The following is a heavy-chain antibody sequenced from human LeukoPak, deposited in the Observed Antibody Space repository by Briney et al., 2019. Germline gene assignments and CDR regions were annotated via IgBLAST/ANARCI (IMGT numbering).Heavy chain of an antibody. CDR2: INPNSGGT. V-gene: IGHV1-2*04. Sequence: ASVKVSCTASVYTFTGYYMHSVRQAPGQGLEWMGWINPNSGGTNYAQKFQGWVTMTRETSISTAYMELSRRRSDDTAVYYWARGRVGASWFDPWGEGNLVTASS. CDR3: ARGRVGASWFDP. CDR1: VYTFTGYY. J-gene: IGHJ5*02.